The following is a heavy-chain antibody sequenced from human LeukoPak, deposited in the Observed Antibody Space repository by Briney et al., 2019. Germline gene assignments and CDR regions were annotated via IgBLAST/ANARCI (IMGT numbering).Heavy chain of an antibody. CDR1: GYTFTGYY. J-gene: IGHJ3*02. V-gene: IGHV1-69*13. CDR2: IIPIFGTA. CDR3: ARARSSSWSDAFDI. D-gene: IGHD6-13*01. Sequence: SVKVSCKASGYTFTGYYMSWVRQAPGQGLEWMGGIIPIFGTANYAQKFQGRVTITADESTSTAYMELSSLRSEDTAVYYCARARSSSWSDAFDIWGQGTMVTVSS.